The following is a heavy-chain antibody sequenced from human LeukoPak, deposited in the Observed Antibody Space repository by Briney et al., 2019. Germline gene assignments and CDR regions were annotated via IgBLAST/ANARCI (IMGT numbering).Heavy chain of an antibody. CDR3: VRDGEGLAISVNYWFDL. CDR1: GGTFSSTT. J-gene: IGHJ5*02. Sequence: ASVKVSCKASGGTFSSTTINWVRQAPGQGLEWMGGITPIFRTPNYAQKFQGRVTITAVESMSTAYMELSSLRSEDTAVYYCVRDGEGLAISVNYWFDLWGQGTLVTVSS. D-gene: IGHD3-10*01. CDR2: ITPIFRTP. V-gene: IGHV1-69*13.